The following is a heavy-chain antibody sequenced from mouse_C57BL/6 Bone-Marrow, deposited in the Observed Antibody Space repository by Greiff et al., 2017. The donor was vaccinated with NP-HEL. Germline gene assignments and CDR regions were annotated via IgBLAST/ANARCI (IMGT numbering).Heavy chain of an antibody. J-gene: IGHJ1*03. CDR3: APITPWYVDV. D-gene: IGHD1-1*01. V-gene: IGHV1-81*01. Sequence: QVQLKQSGAELARPGASVKLSCKASGYTFTSYGISWVKQRTGQGLEWIGEIYPRSGNTYYNEKFKGKATLTADKSSSTAYMELRSLTSEDSAVYFCAPITPWYVDVWGTGTTVTVSS. CDR2: IYPRSGNT. CDR1: GYTFTSYG.